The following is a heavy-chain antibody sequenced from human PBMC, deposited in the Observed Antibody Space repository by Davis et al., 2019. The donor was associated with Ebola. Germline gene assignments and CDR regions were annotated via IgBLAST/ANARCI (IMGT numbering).Heavy chain of an antibody. CDR1: GYIFTNYG. CDR2: ISAYTGDT. D-gene: IGHD3-10*02. Sequence: ASVKVSCKASGYIFTNYGVSWVRQAPGQGLEWLGWISAYTGDTDHAQSLQGRLTMTTDASTSTASLHLSSLTSDDTAVYYCARDGRSSSSWVAQAPLYVLDSWGQGTLVTVAS. CDR3: ARDGRSSSSWVAQAPLYVLDS. J-gene: IGHJ4*02. V-gene: IGHV1-18*01.